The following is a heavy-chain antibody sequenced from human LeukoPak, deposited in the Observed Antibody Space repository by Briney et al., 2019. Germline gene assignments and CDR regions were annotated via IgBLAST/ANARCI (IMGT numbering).Heavy chain of an antibody. CDR3: ARATIDGGLNY. J-gene: IGHJ4*02. CDR1: GGTFSSYA. V-gene: IGHV1-46*01. D-gene: IGHD5-12*01. Sequence: GSSVKVSCKASGGTFSSYAISWVRQAPGQGLEWMGIINPSGGSTSYAQKFQGRVTMTRDTSTSTVYMELSSLRSEDTAVYYCARATIDGGLNYWGQGTLVTVSS. CDR2: INPSGGST.